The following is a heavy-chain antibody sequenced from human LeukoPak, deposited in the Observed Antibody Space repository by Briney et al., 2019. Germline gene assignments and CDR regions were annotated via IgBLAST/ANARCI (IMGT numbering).Heavy chain of an antibody. J-gene: IGHJ3*01. CDR2: ISWNSGSI. CDR3: ARPAYTAAYDL. Sequence: GGSLRLSCAASGFTFDDYAMHWVRQAPGKGLEWVSGISWNSGSIGYADSVKGRFTISRDNTKSSLYLQMNGLRAEDTAVYYCARPAYTAAYDLWGQGTLVTVSS. V-gene: IGHV3-9*01. D-gene: IGHD3-16*01. CDR1: GFTFDDYA.